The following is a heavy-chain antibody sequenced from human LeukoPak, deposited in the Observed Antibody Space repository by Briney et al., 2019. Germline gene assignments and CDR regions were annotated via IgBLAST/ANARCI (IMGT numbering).Heavy chain of an antibody. J-gene: IGHJ4*02. CDR1: GFSFSLYE. Sequence: GGSLRLSCAASGFSFSLYEMNWVRQAPGKGLEWVSYMSRDGTTIYYADSVGGRFTISRDNAKNSVHLQMNSLRAEDAAVYYCARSGYDLVFDYWGQGTLVTLS. CDR2: MSRDGTTI. CDR3: ARSGYDLVFDY. V-gene: IGHV3-48*03. D-gene: IGHD5-12*01.